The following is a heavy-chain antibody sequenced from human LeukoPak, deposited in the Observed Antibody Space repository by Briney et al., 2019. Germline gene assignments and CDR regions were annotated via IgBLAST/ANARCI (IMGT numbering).Heavy chain of an antibody. CDR1: GGTFSSYA. J-gene: IGHJ4*02. V-gene: IGHV1-2*02. D-gene: IGHD6-13*01. CDR2: INPNSGGT. Sequence: GSSVKVSCKASGGTFSSYAISWVRQAPGQGREWMGWINPNSGGTNYAQKFQGRVTMTRGTSISTAYMELSRLRSDDTAVYYCARVSYSSSWYLGYWGQGTLVTVSS. CDR3: ARVSYSSSWYLGY.